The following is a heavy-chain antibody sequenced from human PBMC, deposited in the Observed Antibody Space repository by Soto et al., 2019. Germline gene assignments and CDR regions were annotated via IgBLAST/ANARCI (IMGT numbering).Heavy chain of an antibody. CDR3: ARAPRIAAGAWFDP. J-gene: IGHJ5*02. V-gene: IGHV4-34*01. CDR2: INHSGST. Sequence: QVQLQQWGAGLLKPSETLSLTCAVYGGSFSGYYWSWIRQPPGKGLEWIGEINHSGSTNYNPSLKRRVTISVDTSKNLFSLKLSSVTAADTAVYYCARAPRIAAGAWFDPWGQGTLVTVSS. D-gene: IGHD6-13*01. CDR1: GGSFSGYY.